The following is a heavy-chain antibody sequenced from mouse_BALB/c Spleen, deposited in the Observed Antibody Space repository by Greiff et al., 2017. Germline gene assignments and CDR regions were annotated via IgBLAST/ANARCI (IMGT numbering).Heavy chain of an antibody. CDR3: ARYYYGSLYAMDY. J-gene: IGHJ4*01. V-gene: IGHV1-54*03. Sequence: QVQLQQSGAELVRPGTSVKVSCKASGYAFTNYLIEWVKQRPGQGLEWIGVINPGSGGTNYNEKFKGKATLTADKSSSTAYMQLSSLTSDDSAVYCCARYYYGSLYAMDYWGQGTSVTVSA. D-gene: IGHD1-1*01. CDR1: GYAFTNYL. CDR2: INPGSGGT.